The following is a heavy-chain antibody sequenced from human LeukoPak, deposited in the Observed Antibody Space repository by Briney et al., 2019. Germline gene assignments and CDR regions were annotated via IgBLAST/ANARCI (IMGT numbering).Heavy chain of an antibody. CDR1: GFTVSSNY. V-gene: IGHV3-66*01. Sequence: GGSLRLSCAASGFTVSSNYMSWVRQAPGEGLEWVSVIYSGGSTYYADSVKGRFTISRDNSKNTLYLQMNSLRAEDTAVYYCARDIPPYSSSWRWGQGTLVTVSS. CDR2: IYSGGST. D-gene: IGHD6-13*01. J-gene: IGHJ4*02. CDR3: ARDIPPYSSSWR.